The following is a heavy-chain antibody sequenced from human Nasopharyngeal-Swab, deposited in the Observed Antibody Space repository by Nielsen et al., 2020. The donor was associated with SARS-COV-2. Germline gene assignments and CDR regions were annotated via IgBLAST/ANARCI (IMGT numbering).Heavy chain of an antibody. D-gene: IGHD6-6*01. J-gene: IGHJ6*02. Sequence: SVKVTCKASGGIFSSYAISWGRQAPGQGLEWMGGIIPIFGTANYAQKFQGRVTITADESTSTAYMELSSLRSEDTAVYYCARRPYSSSSGDYYYGMDVWGQGTTVTVSS. CDR3: ARRPYSSSSGDYYYGMDV. CDR2: IIPIFGTA. CDR1: GGIFSSYA. V-gene: IGHV1-69*13.